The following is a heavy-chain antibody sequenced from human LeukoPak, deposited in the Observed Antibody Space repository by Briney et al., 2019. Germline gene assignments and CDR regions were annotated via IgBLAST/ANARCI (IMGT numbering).Heavy chain of an antibody. V-gene: IGHV1-69*01. CDR2: IIPIFGTA. D-gene: IGHD4-17*01. Sequence: SVKVSCKASGGTFSSYAISWVRQAPGQGLEWMGGIIPIFGTANYAQKFQGRVTITADESTSTAYMELSSLRSEDTAVYHCARTHGDYVPNWFDPWGQGTLVTVSS. CDR1: GGTFSSYA. CDR3: ARTHGDYVPNWFDP. J-gene: IGHJ5*02.